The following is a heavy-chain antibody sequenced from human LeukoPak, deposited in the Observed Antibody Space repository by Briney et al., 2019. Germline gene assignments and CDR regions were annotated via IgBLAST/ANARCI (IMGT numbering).Heavy chain of an antibody. V-gene: IGHV4-39*01. D-gene: IGHD5-12*01. CDR2: IYYSGST. CDR3: ARRAMRALATLGY. CDR1: GGSISSSSYY. Sequence: SETLSLTCTVSGGSISSSSYYWGWIRQPPGKGLEWIGSIYYSGSTYYNPSLKSRVTISVDTSKNQFSLKLSSVTAADTAVYYCARRAMRALATLGYWGRGTLVTVSS. J-gene: IGHJ4*02.